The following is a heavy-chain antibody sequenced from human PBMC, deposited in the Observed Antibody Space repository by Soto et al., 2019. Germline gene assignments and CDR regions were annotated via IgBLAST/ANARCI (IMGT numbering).Heavy chain of an antibody. Sequence: SEKVSCKASGFTLTDSAVQWVRQARGQRIEWIGWIVLGSGSTNYAQKFQERVTITWNLSTSTAYMELSSLQPQDTAVYYCAADSHQVGYGTFDNYFYGIDFWGQGTTVTVSS. CDR2: IVLGSGST. D-gene: IGHD3-9*01. CDR3: AADSHQVGYGTFDNYFYGIDF. CDR1: GFTLTDSA. J-gene: IGHJ6*02. V-gene: IGHV1-58*01.